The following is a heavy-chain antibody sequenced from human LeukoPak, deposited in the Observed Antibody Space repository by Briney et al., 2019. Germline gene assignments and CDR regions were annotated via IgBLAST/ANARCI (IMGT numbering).Heavy chain of an antibody. Sequence: SETLSLTCTVSGGSISSSSYYWGWIRQPPGKGLEWIGSIYYSGSTYYNPSLKSRVTISVDTSKNQFSLKLSSVTAADTAVYYCAIVLRAGWFDPWGQGTLVTVSS. CDR2: IYYSGST. CDR3: AIVLRAGWFDP. J-gene: IGHJ5*02. D-gene: IGHD3-10*01. CDR1: GGSISSSSYY. V-gene: IGHV4-39*01.